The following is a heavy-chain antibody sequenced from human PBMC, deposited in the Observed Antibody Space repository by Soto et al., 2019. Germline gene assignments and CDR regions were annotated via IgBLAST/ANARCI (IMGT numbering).Heavy chain of an antibody. J-gene: IGHJ4*02. CDR1: GFTFSSYA. Sequence: EVQLLESGGGLVQPGGSLRLSCAASGFTFSSYAMRWVRQAPGKGLEWVSAISGSGDSTYYADSVKGRFTISRDNSKNPLYLQMNSMRGEDTAVYHGARRGSGRYDDYWGQGNLVTVYS. D-gene: IGHD1-26*01. CDR3: ARRGSGRYDDY. CDR2: ISGSGDST. V-gene: IGHV3-23*01.